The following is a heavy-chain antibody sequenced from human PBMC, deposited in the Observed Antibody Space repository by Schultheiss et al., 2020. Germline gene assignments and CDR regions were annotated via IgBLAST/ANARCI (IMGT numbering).Heavy chain of an antibody. V-gene: IGHV3-48*02. Sequence: GGSLRLSCAASGFTFSSYSMNWVRQAPGKGLGWVSYISSRSSTIYYSDSVKGRFTISRDNAKNSLYLQMNSLRDEDTAVYYCARSWVGATLFDYWGQGTLVT. CDR2: ISSRSSTI. CDR3: ARSWVGATLFDY. CDR1: GFTFSSYS. D-gene: IGHD1-26*01. J-gene: IGHJ4*02.